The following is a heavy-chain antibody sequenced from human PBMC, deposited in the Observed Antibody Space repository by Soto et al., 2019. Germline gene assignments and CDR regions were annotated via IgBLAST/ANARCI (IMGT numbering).Heavy chain of an antibody. D-gene: IGHD2-2*01. CDR2: ISYDGSNK. CDR3: ARGEEDIVVVPAAINPYGMDV. J-gene: IGHJ6*02. CDR1: GFTFSSYA. V-gene: IGHV3-30-3*01. Sequence: QVQLVESGGGVVQPGRSLRLSCAASGFTFSSYAMHWVRQAPGKGLEWVAVISYDGSNKYYADSVKGRFTISRDNSKNTLYLQMNSLRAEDTALYYCARGEEDIVVVPAAINPYGMDVWGQGTTVTVSS.